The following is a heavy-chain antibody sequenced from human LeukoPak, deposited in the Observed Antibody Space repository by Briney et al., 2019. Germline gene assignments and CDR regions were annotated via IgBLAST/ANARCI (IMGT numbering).Heavy chain of an antibody. V-gene: IGHV1-3*01. CDR3: ASTLLWFGELSYYYYYGMDV. CDR2: INAGNGNT. J-gene: IGHJ6*02. Sequence: ASVKVSCKASGYTFTSYAMHWVRQAPGQRLEWMGWINAGNGNTKYSQKFQGRVTITRDTSASTAYMELSSLRSEDTAVYYCASTLLWFGELSYYYYYGMDVWGQGTTVTVSS. CDR1: GYTFTSYA. D-gene: IGHD3-10*01.